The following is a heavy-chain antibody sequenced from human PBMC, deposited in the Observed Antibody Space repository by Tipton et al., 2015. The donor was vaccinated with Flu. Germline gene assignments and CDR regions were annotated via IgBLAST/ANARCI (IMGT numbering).Heavy chain of an antibody. V-gene: IGHV4-59*08. CDR2: IYYSGST. CDR3: ARRVSVYYFDY. D-gene: IGHD2-8*01. CDR1: GGSISSYY. Sequence: TLSLTCTVSGGSISSYYWSWIRQPPGKGLEWIGYIYYSGSTNYNPSLKSRVTISVDTSKNQFSLKLSSVTAADTAVYYCARRVSVYYFDYWGQGTLVTVSS. J-gene: IGHJ4*02.